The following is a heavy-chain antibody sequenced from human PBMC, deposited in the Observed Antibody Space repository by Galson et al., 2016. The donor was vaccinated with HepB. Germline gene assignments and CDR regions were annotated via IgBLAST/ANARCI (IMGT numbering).Heavy chain of an antibody. Sequence: SLRLSCAASGFTFDDYAMHWVRQGPGKGLEWVSGISWNSGSIGYADSVKGRFTISRDNAKNSLYLQMNSLRAEDTALYYCAKGTSGSYYGPMNFWGQGILVTVSS. CDR1: GFTFDDYA. D-gene: IGHD3-10*01. CDR3: AKGTSGSYYGPMNF. V-gene: IGHV3-9*01. J-gene: IGHJ4*02. CDR2: ISWNSGSI.